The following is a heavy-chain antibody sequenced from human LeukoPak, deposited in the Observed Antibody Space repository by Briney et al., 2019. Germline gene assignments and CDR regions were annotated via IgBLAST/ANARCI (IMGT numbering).Heavy chain of an antibody. J-gene: IGHJ1*01. D-gene: IGHD3-22*01. Sequence: PGGSLRLSCAASGFIFSTYTMNWVRQAPGKGLEWVSYISSSISAIHYADSVKGRFTISRDNAKNTVSLQMNSLRAEDTGVYYCARAPSEIGGYYPEYFRHWGQGTLVTVSS. V-gene: IGHV3-48*04. CDR2: ISSSISAI. CDR3: ARAPSEIGGYYPEYFRH. CDR1: GFIFSTYT.